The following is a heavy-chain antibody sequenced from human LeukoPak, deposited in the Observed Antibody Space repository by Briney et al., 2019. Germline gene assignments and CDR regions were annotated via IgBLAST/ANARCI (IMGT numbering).Heavy chain of an antibody. V-gene: IGHV1-69*04. CDR2: IIPILGIT. D-gene: IGHD5-18*01. Sequence: GASVKVSCKASGYTFTGYYMHWVRQAPGQGLEWMGRIIPILGITDYAQKFQGRVTITADKSTSTAYMELSSLRSEDTAVYYCARDGSARSERWFDPWGQGTLVTVSS. CDR3: ARDGSARSERWFDP. J-gene: IGHJ5*02. CDR1: GYTFTGYY.